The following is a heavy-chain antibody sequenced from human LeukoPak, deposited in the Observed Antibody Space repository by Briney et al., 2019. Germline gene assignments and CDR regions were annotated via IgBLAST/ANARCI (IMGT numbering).Heavy chain of an antibody. CDR1: GFTFSDYY. J-gene: IGHJ2*01. D-gene: IGHD3-10*01. CDR2: IYYSGST. V-gene: IGHV4-59*01. CDR3: ARGRSDYYGSGSPDWYFDL. Sequence: GSLRLSCAASGFTFSDYYMSWIRQPPGKGLEWIGYIYYSGSTNYNPSLKSRVTISVDTSKNQFSLKLSSVTAADTAVYYCARGRSDYYGSGSPDWYFDLWGRGTLVTVSS.